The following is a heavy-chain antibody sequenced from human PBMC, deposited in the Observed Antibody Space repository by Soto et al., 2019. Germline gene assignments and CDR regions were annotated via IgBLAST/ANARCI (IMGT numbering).Heavy chain of an antibody. J-gene: IGHJ6*02. CDR2: ISGSGGST. CDR3: AKGLHCSSTSCYWDVGYYYYGMDV. V-gene: IGHV3-23*01. CDR1: GFTFSSYA. Sequence: PGGSLRLSCAASGFTFSSYAMSWVRQAPGKGLEWVSAISGSGGSTYYADSVKGRFTISRDNSKNTLYLQMNSLRAEDTAVYYSAKGLHCSSTSCYWDVGYYYYGMDVSGQGTTVPVSS. D-gene: IGHD2-2*01.